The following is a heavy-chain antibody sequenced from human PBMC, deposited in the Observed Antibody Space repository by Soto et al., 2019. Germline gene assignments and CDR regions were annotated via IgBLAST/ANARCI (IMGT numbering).Heavy chain of an antibody. CDR1: GGSISSGGYY. Sequence: QVQLQESGPGLVKPSRTLSLSCTVSGGSISSGGYYWSWIRQHPGKGLEWIGYIYYSGSTYYNPSLKSRVTISVDTSKNQFSLKLSSVTAADTAVYYCARGSVVAATLFDYWGQGTLVTVSS. CDR2: IYYSGST. J-gene: IGHJ4*02. V-gene: IGHV4-31*03. D-gene: IGHD2-15*01. CDR3: ARGSVVAATLFDY.